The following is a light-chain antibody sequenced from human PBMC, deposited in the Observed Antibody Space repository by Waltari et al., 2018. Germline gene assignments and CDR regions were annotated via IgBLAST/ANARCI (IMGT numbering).Light chain of an antibody. Sequence: QLVLTQSLSASASLGASVKLNCTLSSGHSTNIIAWLQQQPEKGPRYLMNVNSDGSHNKGVGIPDRFSGSSSGAERYLTISSLQSEDEADYYCQTGGHGTWVFGGGTRLTVL. CDR3: QTGGHGTWV. CDR1: SGHSTNI. V-gene: IGLV4-69*01. CDR2: VNSDGSH. J-gene: IGLJ3*02.